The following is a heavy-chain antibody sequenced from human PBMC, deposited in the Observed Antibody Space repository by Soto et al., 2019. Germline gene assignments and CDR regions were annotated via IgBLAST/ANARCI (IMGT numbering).Heavy chain of an antibody. V-gene: IGHV1-46*02. D-gene: IGHD5-18*01. CDR3: ARGGYAGYFDL. Sequence: QVQLVQSGAEVKKPGASVKVSCKASGYTFNSYYIHWVRQAPGQGLEWMGIFNPSGGSTNYPQKLQGRVTLTRDTSTSTVYMELSSLRSEDTAIYYCARGGYAGYFDLWGRGTLVTVSS. CDR1: GYTFNSYY. CDR2: FNPSGGST. J-gene: IGHJ2*01.